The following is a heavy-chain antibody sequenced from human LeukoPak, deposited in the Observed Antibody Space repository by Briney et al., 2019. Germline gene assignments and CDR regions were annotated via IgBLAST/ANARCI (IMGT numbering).Heavy chain of an antibody. Sequence: PGGSLRLSCAASGFTFSNYWMSWVRLAPGKGLEWVAVIKEDVNDKYHIDSVKGRFTISRDDAANSLYLQMNSLRAEDTAVYCCARDRSLRDFDNSEGGYWGQGTLVTVSS. J-gene: IGHJ4*02. V-gene: IGHV3-7*01. CDR3: ARDRSLRDFDNSEGGY. CDR2: IKEDVNDK. D-gene: IGHD3-9*01. CDR1: GFTFSNYW.